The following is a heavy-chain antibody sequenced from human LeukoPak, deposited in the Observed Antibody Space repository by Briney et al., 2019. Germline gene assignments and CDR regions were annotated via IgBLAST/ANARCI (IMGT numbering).Heavy chain of an antibody. CDR2: IFHTGST. J-gene: IGHJ4*02. V-gene: IGHV4-4*02. CDR3: ARDLYGSGTRFDY. CDR1: RGSTSNSHW. D-gene: IGHD3-10*01. Sequence: PSETLSLTCAVSRGSTSNSHWWSWVRQPPGKGLEWIGEIFHTGSTNYNPSLKSRVTLSVDKSKNQFSLKLTSVTAADTAVYYCARDLYGSGTRFDYWGQGSLVTVSS.